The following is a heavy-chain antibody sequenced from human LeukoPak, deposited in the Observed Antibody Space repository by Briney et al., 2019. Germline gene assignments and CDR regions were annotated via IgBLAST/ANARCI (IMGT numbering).Heavy chain of an antibody. CDR2: IYTSGST. D-gene: IGHD3-10*01. V-gene: IGHV4-61*02. Sequence: PSQTLSLTCTVSGGSISSGSYYWSWIRQPAGKGLEWIGRIYTSGSTNYNPSLKSRVTISVDTSKNQFSLKLSSVTAADTAVYYCARENGVRGVKFPFAWFDPWGQGTLVTVSS. J-gene: IGHJ5*02. CDR3: ARENGVRGVKFPFAWFDP. CDR1: GGSISSGSYY.